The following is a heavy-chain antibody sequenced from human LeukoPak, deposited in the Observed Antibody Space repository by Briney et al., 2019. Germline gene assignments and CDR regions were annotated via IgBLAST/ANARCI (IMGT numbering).Heavy chain of an antibody. J-gene: IGHJ4*02. CDR3: ARVAVYYDILTGYDY. D-gene: IGHD3-9*01. Sequence: ASVKVSCKASEYTFTSYYMHWVRQALGQGLEWMGIINPSGGSTSYAQKFQGRVTMTRDTSTSTVYMELSSLRSEDTAVYYCARVAVYYDILTGYDYWGQGTLVTVSS. CDR1: EYTFTSYY. V-gene: IGHV1-46*01. CDR2: INPSGGST.